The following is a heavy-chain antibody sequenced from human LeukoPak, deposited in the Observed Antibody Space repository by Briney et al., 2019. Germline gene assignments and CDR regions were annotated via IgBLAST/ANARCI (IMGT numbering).Heavy chain of an antibody. Sequence: TERSLRLSCAASGFTFSSYAMHWVRQAPGKGLEWVAVISYDGSNKYYADSVKGRFTISRDNSKNTVYLQMNSLRAEDTAVYYCARVTVTTLDFDYWGQGTLVTVSS. D-gene: IGHD4-17*01. CDR3: ARVTVTTLDFDY. V-gene: IGHV3-30-3*01. CDR1: GFTFSSYA. CDR2: ISYDGSNK. J-gene: IGHJ4*02.